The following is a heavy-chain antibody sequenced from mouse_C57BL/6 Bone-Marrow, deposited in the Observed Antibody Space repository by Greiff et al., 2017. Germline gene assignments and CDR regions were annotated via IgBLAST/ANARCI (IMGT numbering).Heavy chain of an antibody. CDR2: IYPRSGNT. CDR1: GYTFTSYG. V-gene: IGHV1-81*01. CDR3: ARADYDGTFDV. D-gene: IGHD1-1*01. J-gene: IGHJ1*03. Sequence: QVQLQQSGAELARPGASVKLSCKASGYTFTSYGISWVKQRTGQGLEWIGEIYPRSGNTYYNEKFKGKATLTADKSSSTAYMELRSLTSEDAAVYLCARADYDGTFDVWGTGTTVTVSS.